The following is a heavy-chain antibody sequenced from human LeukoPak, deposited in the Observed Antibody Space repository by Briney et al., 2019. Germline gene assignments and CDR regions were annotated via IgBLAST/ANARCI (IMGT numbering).Heavy chain of an antibody. V-gene: IGHV1-46*01. CDR3: AREGNGDYALSY. D-gene: IGHD4-17*01. J-gene: IGHJ4*02. CDR1: GYTFTSYY. Sequence: ASVKVSCKASGYTFTSYYMHWVRQAPGQGLEWMGIINPSGGSTSYAQKFQGRVTMTRDTSTSTVYVELSSLRSEDTAVYYCAREGNGDYALSYWGQGTLVTVSS. CDR2: INPSGGST.